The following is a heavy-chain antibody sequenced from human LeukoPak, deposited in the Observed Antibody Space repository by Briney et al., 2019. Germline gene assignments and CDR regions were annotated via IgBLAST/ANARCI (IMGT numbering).Heavy chain of an antibody. Sequence: ASVNVPCKASGYRFNDQYLHLLRQAPGHRLGWMAWIHAKAGVTTSAERFQGRLSLTRDTSISTLYMELNSLTSDDTAVYYCARDHNWGPDYWGQGNLVSVSS. V-gene: IGHV1-2*02. J-gene: IGHJ4*02. CDR2: IHAKAGVT. D-gene: IGHD7-27*01. CDR3: ARDHNWGPDY. CDR1: GYRFNDQY.